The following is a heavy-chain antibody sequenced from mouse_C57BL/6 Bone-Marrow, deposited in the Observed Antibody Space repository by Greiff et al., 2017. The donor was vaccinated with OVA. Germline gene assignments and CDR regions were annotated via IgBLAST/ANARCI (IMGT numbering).Heavy chain of an antibody. CDR2: IWWDDDK. CDR1: GFSLSTFGMG. CDR3: ARIPLSYDGSRYWYFDV. D-gene: IGHD1-1*01. Sequence: QVTLKVCGPGILQPSQTLRLTCSFSGFSLSTFGMGVGWIRHPSGKGLEWLAHIWWDDDKYYNPALKSRLTLSKDTSKNQVFLTIANVDTADTATYYCARIPLSYDGSRYWYFDVWGTGTTVTVSS. V-gene: IGHV8-8*01. J-gene: IGHJ1*03.